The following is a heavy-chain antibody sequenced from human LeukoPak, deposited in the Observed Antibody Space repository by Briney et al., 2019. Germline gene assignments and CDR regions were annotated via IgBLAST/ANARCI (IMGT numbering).Heavy chain of an antibody. J-gene: IGHJ4*02. CDR2: ISGGGASR. D-gene: IGHD1-26*01. Sequence: PGGSLRLSCAASGFTFDDYGMSWVRQTPGKGLEWVSGISGGGASRDYADSVKGRFTISRDNSKNTVLLQMDSLRAEDTAIYYCTKRSGVYSDNSGFFDYWGQGSLVTVSS. CDR1: GFTFDDYG. CDR3: TKRSGVYSDNSGFFDY. V-gene: IGHV3-23*01.